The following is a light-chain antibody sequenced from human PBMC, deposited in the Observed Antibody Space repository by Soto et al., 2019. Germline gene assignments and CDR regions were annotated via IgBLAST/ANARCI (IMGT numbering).Light chain of an antibody. CDR2: DAS. CDR3: QQHNNWLS. J-gene: IGKJ3*01. V-gene: IGKV3-15*01. CDR1: QSVSSN. Sequence: IVMTQSPATLSVSPGERATLSCRAGQSVSSNLAWYQQKPGQSPRLLIYDASTRATGIPARFSGSGSGTEFTLTINSLQSEDFAVYYCQQHNNWLSFGPGTKLDIK.